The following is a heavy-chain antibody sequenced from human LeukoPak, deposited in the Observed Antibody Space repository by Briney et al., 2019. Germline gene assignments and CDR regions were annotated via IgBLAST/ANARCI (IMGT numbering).Heavy chain of an antibody. J-gene: IGHJ6*03. Sequence: GGSLRLSCTVSGFTVSSNSMSWVRQAPGKGLEWVSFIYSDNTHYSDSVKGRFTISRDNSKNTLYLQMNSLRAEDTAMYYCAKGAAVTGAPEFYYFYMDVWGKGTTVTVSS. D-gene: IGHD6-19*01. CDR3: AKGAAVTGAPEFYYFYMDV. CDR1: GFTVSSNS. V-gene: IGHV3-66*03. CDR2: IYSDNT.